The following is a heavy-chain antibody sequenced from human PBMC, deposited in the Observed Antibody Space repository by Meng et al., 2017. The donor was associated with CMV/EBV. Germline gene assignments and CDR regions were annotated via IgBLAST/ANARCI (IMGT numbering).Heavy chain of an antibody. CDR2: IYTSGST. CDR1: GGSISSYY. J-gene: IGHJ4*02. V-gene: IGHV4-4*07. D-gene: IGHD4-17*01. Sequence: QVALSASGPGPVKPSETRSPTCTVSGGSISSYYWSWIRQPAGKGLEWIGRIYTSGSTNYNPSLKSRVTMSVDTSKNQFSLKLSSVTAADTAVYYCARGPEVDYGDYVGLDYWGQGTLVTVSS. CDR3: ARGPEVDYGDYVGLDY.